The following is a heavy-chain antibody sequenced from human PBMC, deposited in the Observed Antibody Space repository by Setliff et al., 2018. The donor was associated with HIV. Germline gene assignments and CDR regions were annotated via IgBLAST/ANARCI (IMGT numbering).Heavy chain of an antibody. D-gene: IGHD6-19*01. Sequence: PSETLSLTCTVSGGSISSYYWSWIRQPPGKRLEWIGYIYYTGSTNYNPSLKSRVTISVDTSTNQFSLKLSSVTAADTAVYYCARGRRSSGWYVYHWGQGTLVTVSS. CDR3: ARGRRSSGWYVYH. CDR2: IYYTGST. V-gene: IGHV4-59*08. J-gene: IGHJ4*02. CDR1: GGSISSYY.